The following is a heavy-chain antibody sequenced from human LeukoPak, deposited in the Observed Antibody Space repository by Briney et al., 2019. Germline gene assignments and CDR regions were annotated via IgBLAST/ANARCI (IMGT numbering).Heavy chain of an antibody. Sequence: GESLKISCAASGFTFSSYGMHWVRQAPGKGLEWVAVIWYDGSNKYYADSVKGRFTISRDNSKNTLYLQMNSLRAEDTAVYYCARDPGSGWYKDYWGQGTLVTVSS. CDR2: IWYDGSNK. J-gene: IGHJ4*02. CDR1: GFTFSSYG. CDR3: ARDPGSGWYKDY. V-gene: IGHV3-33*01. D-gene: IGHD6-19*01.